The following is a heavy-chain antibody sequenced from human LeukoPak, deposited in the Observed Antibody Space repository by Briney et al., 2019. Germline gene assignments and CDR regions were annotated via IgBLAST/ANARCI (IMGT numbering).Heavy chain of an antibody. J-gene: IGHJ4*02. CDR1: GFTFTYYA. D-gene: IGHD2-8*01. V-gene: IGHV3-23*01. Sequence: PGGSLRLSCAASGFTFTYYALSWVRQAPGKGLEWVSVINGSGANTHYTDPVKGRFTISRDNSKNTLYLQMNSLRAEDTAVYYCTSLSDAIESRGTRNYWGQGTLVTVSS. CDR2: INGSGANT. CDR3: TSLSDAIESRGTRNY.